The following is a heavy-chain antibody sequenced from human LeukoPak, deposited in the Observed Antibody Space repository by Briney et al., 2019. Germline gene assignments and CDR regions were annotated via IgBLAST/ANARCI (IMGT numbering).Heavy chain of an antibody. D-gene: IGHD6-19*01. CDR2: IYPSSGDI. Sequence: GASVKVSCKASGYTFTGHYMHWVRQAPGQALEWMGWIYPSSGDIDYSHIFEGRVTMTRDKSISTAYMELSRLRSDDTAVYYCARAAIAVAGDYNYHYMDVWGKGTTVTVSS. CDR3: ARAAIAVAGDYNYHYMDV. CDR1: GYTFTGHY. V-gene: IGHV1-2*07. J-gene: IGHJ6*03.